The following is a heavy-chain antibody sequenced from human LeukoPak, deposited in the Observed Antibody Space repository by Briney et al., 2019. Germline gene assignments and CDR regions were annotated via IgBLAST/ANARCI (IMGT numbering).Heavy chain of an antibody. D-gene: IGHD3-22*01. CDR3: ARVRCYDSSGYYMANYFDY. CDR1: GGSISSYY. J-gene: IGHJ4*02. Sequence: PSETLSLTCTVSGGSISSYYWSWIRQPPGKGLEWIGYINYSGSTNYNPSPKSRVTISVDTSKNQFSLKLSSVTAADTAVYHCARVRCYDSSGYYMANYFDYWGQGTLVTVSS. CDR2: INYSGST. V-gene: IGHV4-59*01.